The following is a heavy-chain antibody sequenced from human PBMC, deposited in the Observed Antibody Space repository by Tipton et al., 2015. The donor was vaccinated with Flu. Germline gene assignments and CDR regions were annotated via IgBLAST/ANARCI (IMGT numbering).Heavy chain of an antibody. D-gene: IGHD3-22*01. CDR1: GASISSGNYF. V-gene: IGHV4-61*02. CDR2: IYTSGST. J-gene: IGHJ4*02. CDR3: ARDRYDSSGFVDY. Sequence: TLSLTCTVSGASISSGNYFWSWIRQPAGKGLEWIGRIYTSGSTNYNPSLKSRVTISLDTSKNQFSLKLSSLTAADTAVYYCARDRYDSSGFVDYWGQGTLVTVSS.